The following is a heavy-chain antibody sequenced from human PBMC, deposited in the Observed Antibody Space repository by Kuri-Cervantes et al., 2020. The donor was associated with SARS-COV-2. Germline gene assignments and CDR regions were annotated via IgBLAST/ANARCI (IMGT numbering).Heavy chain of an antibody. V-gene: IGHV4-61*02. CDR3: ARGRADI. Sequence: LRLSCTVSGGSISSSSYYWGWIRQPPGKGLEWIGRIYTSGSTNYNPSIKSRVTISVDTSKNQFSLKLSSVTAADTAVYYCARGRADIWGQGTMVTVSS. CDR1: GGSISSSSYY. J-gene: IGHJ3*02. CDR2: IYTSGST.